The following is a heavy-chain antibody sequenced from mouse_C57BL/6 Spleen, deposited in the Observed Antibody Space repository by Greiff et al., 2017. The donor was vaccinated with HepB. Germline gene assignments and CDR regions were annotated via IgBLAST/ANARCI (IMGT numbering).Heavy chain of an antibody. CDR1: GFTFSDYY. CDR2: ISNGGGST. J-gene: IGHJ1*03. CDR3: ARHERTGWYFDV. Sequence: EVKLVESGGGLVQPGGSLKLSCAASGFTFSDYYMYWVRQTPEKRLEWVAYISNGGGSTYYPDTVKGRFTISRDNAKNTLYLQMSRLKSEDTAMYYCARHERTGWYFDVWGTGTTVTVSS. V-gene: IGHV5-12*01.